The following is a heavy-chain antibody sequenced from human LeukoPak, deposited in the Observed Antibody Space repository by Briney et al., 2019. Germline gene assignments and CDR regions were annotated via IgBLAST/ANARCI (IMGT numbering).Heavy chain of an antibody. J-gene: IGHJ5*02. D-gene: IGHD1-26*01. CDR2: ISAYNGNT. CDR3: ARVAKSGAWSYGHNWFDP. Sequence: GASVKVSCKASGYTFTSYGISWVRQAPGQGLEWMGWISAYNGNTNYAQKLQGRVTMTTDTSTSTAYMELRSLRSDDTAVYYCARVAKSGAWSYGHNWFDPWGQGTLVTVSS. CDR1: GYTFTSYG. V-gene: IGHV1-18*01.